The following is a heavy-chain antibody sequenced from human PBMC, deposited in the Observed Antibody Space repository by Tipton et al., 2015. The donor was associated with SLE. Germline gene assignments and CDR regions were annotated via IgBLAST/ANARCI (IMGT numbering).Heavy chain of an antibody. J-gene: IGHJ4*02. Sequence: TLSLTCTVSGGYISSYFWSWIRQPPGKGLEWIGYIYYSVSTNYKPSLKSRVTISVDTSKNQFSLKLSSVTAADTAVYYCARGRGVQYLWYFDYWGQGTLVTVSS. CDR1: GGYISSYF. CDR3: ARGRGVQYLWYFDY. V-gene: IGHV4-59*01. CDR2: IYYSVST. D-gene: IGHD2-8*02.